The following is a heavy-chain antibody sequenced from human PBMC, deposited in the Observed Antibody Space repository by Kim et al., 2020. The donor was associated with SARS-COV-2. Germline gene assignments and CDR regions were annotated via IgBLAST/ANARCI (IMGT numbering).Heavy chain of an antibody. CDR1: GFTFSSYG. D-gene: IGHD3-3*01. Sequence: GGSLRLSCAASGFTFSSYGMHWVRQAPGKGLEWVAVISYDGSNKYYADSVKGRFTISRDNSKNTLYLQMNSLRAEDTAVYYCAKDSVSSGYYKALDYYYGMDVWGQGPTVTVSS. CDR2: ISYDGSNK. CDR3: AKDSVSSGYYKALDYYYGMDV. V-gene: IGHV3-30*18. J-gene: IGHJ6*02.